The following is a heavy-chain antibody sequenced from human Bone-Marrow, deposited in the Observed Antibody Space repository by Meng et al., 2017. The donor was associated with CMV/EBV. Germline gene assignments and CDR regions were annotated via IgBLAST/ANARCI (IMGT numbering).Heavy chain of an antibody. CDR1: GFTFGSYE. J-gene: IGHJ3*02. Sequence: GESLKISCAASGFTFGSYEMNWVRQAPGKGLEWVSYTSSSGSTIYYADSVKGRFTISRDNAKNSLYLQMNSLRAEDTAVYYCASDIVVVPAANDDFDIWGQGTMVTVSS. CDR3: ASDIVVVPAANDDFDI. D-gene: IGHD2-2*01. CDR2: TSSSGSTI. V-gene: IGHV3-48*03.